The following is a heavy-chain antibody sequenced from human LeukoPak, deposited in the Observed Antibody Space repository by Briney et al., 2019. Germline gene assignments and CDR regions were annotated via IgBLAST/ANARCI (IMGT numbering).Heavy chain of an antibody. D-gene: IGHD3-3*01. CDR3: ARDYRDFWSGYHLWYYYMDV. CDR1: GYTFTGYY. V-gene: IGHV1-2*02. CDR2: INPNSGGT. J-gene: IGHJ6*03. Sequence: ASVKVSCKASGYTFTGYYMHWVRQAPGQGPEWMGWINPNSGGTNYAQKFQGRVTMTRDTSISTAYVELSRLRSDDTAVYYCARDYRDFWSGYHLWYYYMDVWGKGTTVTVSS.